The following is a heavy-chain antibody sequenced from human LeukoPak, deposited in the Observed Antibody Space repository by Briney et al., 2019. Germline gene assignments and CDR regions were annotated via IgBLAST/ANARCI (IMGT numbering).Heavy chain of an antibody. J-gene: IGHJ4*02. V-gene: IGHV3-21*01. CDR1: GFTFSSYS. CDR3: ARAPTVLVGYCSSSSCQADY. D-gene: IGHD2-2*01. Sequence: GGSVRLSCAASGFTFSSYSMNWVRQAPGQGLEWVSAIGSDSRYIYYADSVRGRFTISRDNAENSLYLQMNSLRVEDTAVYYCARAPTVLVGYCSSSSCQADYWGQGTLVTVSS. CDR2: IGSDSRYI.